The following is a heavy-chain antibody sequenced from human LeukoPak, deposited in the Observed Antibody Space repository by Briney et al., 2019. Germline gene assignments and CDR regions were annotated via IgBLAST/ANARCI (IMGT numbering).Heavy chain of an antibody. Sequence: SETLSLTCTVSGGSIRSSTYYWGWIRQPPGKGLEWIGSMYYTGSTYYSPSLKSRVTISVDTSKNQFSLKLSSVTAADTAVYYCARHVWLQPFDYWGQGTLVTVSS. D-gene: IGHD3-9*01. V-gene: IGHV4-39*01. CDR2: MYYTGST. CDR1: GGSIRSSTYY. CDR3: ARHVWLQPFDY. J-gene: IGHJ4*02.